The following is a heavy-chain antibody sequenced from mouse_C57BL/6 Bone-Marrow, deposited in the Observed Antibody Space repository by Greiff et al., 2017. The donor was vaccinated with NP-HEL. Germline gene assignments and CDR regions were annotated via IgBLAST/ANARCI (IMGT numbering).Heavy chain of an antibody. Sequence: QVQLQQPGAELVMPGASVKLSCKASGYTFTSYWIHWVKQRPGQGLAWIGEIDPSDSYTNYNQKFKGKSTLTVDKSSSTAYMQLSSLTSEDSAVYYCARRITTVVAHWYFDVWGTGTTVTVSS. CDR1: GYTFTSYW. CDR2: IDPSDSYT. V-gene: IGHV1-69*01. J-gene: IGHJ1*03. D-gene: IGHD1-1*01. CDR3: ARRITTVVAHWYFDV.